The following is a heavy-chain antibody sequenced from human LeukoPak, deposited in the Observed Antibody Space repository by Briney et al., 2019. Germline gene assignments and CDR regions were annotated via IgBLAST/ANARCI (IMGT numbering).Heavy chain of an antibody. Sequence: GGSLRLSCAASGYTFSSYAMNWVRQAPGKGLEWVSAISGSGASTFYADSVKGRFTVSRDNAKNSLSLQMKSLRAEDTAVYYCARDWGRDYFDGTGYPLDYWGLGALVTVSS. CDR1: GYTFSSYA. D-gene: IGHD3-22*01. CDR2: ISGSGAST. J-gene: IGHJ4*02. V-gene: IGHV3-23*01. CDR3: ARDWGRDYFDGTGYPLDY.